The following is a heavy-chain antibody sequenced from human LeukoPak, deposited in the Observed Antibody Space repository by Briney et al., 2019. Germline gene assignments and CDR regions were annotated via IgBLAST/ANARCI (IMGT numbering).Heavy chain of an antibody. Sequence: SVKVSCKASGGTFSSYAISWVRQAPGQGLEWMGGIIPIFGTANYAQKFQGRVTITADKSTSTAYMELSSLRSDDTAVYYCARANFLYCSSTTCLFDYWGQGTLVIVSS. J-gene: IGHJ4*02. CDR3: ARANFLYCSSTTCLFDY. CDR1: GGTFSSYA. V-gene: IGHV1-69*06. D-gene: IGHD2-2*01. CDR2: IIPIFGTA.